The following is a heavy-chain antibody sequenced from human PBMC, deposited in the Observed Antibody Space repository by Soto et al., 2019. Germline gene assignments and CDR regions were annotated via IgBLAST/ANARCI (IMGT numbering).Heavy chain of an antibody. CDR1: GFTFSSYD. CDR2: FSFYGRRDNK. D-gene: IGHD1-20*01. Sequence: EVQLLESGGGLVQPGGSLRLSCVGSGFTFSSYDMTWVRQAPGKGLEWVSSFSFYGRRDNKYYADSVKGRFTLSRDNSRNTVYLQMDNLRVEDTAVYYCANSLYNGTRGPNDPWGQGTLVTVSS. J-gene: IGHJ5*02. CDR3: ANSLYNGTRGPNDP. V-gene: IGHV3-23*01.